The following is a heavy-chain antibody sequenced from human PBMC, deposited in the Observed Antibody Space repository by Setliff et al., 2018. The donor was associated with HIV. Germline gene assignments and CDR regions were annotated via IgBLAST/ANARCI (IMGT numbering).Heavy chain of an antibody. D-gene: IGHD3-10*01. CDR2: ISWDGGST. Sequence: PGGSLRLSCAASGFTFDDYTMHWVRQAPGKGLEWVSLISWDGGSTYYADSVKGRFTISRDNSKNSLYLQMNSLRTEDTALYYCASGQTKYYFDYWGQGTLVTVSS. V-gene: IGHV3-43*01. J-gene: IGHJ4*02. CDR1: GFTFDDYT. CDR3: ASGQTKYYFDY.